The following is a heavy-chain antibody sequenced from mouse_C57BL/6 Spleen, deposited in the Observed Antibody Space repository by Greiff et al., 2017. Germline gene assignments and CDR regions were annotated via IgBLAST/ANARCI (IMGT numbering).Heavy chain of an antibody. CDR2: INPNNGGT. V-gene: IGHV1-26*01. J-gene: IGHJ2*01. CDR1: GYTFTDYY. Sequence: EVQLQQSGPELVKPGASVKISCKASGYTFTDYYMNWVKQSHGKSLEWIGDINPNNGGTSYNQKFKGKATLTVDKSSSTAYMELRSLTSEDSAVYYCARFPTTVVALDYWGQGTTLTVSS. CDR3: ARFPTTVVALDY. D-gene: IGHD1-1*01.